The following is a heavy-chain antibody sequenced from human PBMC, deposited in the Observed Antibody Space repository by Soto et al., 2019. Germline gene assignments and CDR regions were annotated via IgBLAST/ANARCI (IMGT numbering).Heavy chain of an antibody. D-gene: IGHD3-10*01. V-gene: IGHV1-18*01. CDR3: ARVDPRGVAVVRDY. Sequence: ASVKVYCKASGNTFASHGFSWVRQAPGQGLEWMGWISGFNGQTNYALKFQGRVTLTTDASTSTAYMELRSLRSDDTAVYFCARVDPRGVAVVRDYWGQGTLVTVSS. CDR2: ISGFNGQT. J-gene: IGHJ4*02. CDR1: GNTFASHG.